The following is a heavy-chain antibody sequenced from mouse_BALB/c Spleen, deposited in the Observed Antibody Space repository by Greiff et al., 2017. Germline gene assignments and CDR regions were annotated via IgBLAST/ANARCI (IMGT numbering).Heavy chain of an antibody. D-gene: IGHD1-2*01. CDR1: GYSITSDYA. J-gene: IGHJ3*01. CDR3: ASGLRLAWFAY. Sequence: DVKLQESGPGLVKPSQSLSLTCTVTGYSITSDYAWNWIRQFPGNKLEWMGYISYSGSTSYNPSLKSRISITRDTSKNQFFLQLNSVTTEDTATYYCASGLRLAWFAYWGQGTLVTVSA. CDR2: ISYSGST. V-gene: IGHV3-2*02.